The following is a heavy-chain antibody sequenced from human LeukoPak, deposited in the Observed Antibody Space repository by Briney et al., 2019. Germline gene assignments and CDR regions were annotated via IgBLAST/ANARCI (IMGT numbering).Heavy chain of an antibody. Sequence: SETLSLTCTVSGGSISSSSYYWGWIRQPPGKGLEWIGSIYYSGSTYYNPSLKSRVTISVDTSKNQFSLKLSSVTAADTAVYYCARNGDYDFGGKDYWGQGTLVTVSS. CDR3: ARNGDYDFGGKDY. J-gene: IGHJ4*02. D-gene: IGHD4-17*01. CDR1: GGSISSSSYY. V-gene: IGHV4-39*01. CDR2: IYYSGST.